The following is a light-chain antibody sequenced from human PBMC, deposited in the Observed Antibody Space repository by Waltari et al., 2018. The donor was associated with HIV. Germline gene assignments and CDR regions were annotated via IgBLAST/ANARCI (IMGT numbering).Light chain of an antibody. Sequence: DIQMTQSPSSLSASVGDRVTITCRASQSINSYLNWYQQKPGKAPKLLIYAASSLQSGVPSNFSGSGSGTDFTLTISRLQPEDFATYYCQQTYITSLTFGGGTKVEIK. CDR1: QSINSY. J-gene: IGKJ4*01. CDR2: AAS. V-gene: IGKV1-39*01. CDR3: QQTYITSLT.